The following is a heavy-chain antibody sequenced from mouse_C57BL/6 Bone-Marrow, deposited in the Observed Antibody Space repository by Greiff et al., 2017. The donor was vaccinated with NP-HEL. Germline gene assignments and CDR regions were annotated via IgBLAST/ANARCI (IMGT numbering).Heavy chain of an antibody. D-gene: IGHD6-2*01. Sequence: QVQLQQSGAELVKPGASVKISCKASGYAFSSYWMNWVKQRPGKGLEWIGQIYPGDGETNYNGKLKGKATLTADKSSSTAYMQLSSRTSEDSAVYVGARRGSLPPDYWGQGTSVTVSS. CDR3: ARRGSLPPDY. CDR1: GYAFSSYW. CDR2: IYPGDGET. J-gene: IGHJ4*01. V-gene: IGHV1-80*01.